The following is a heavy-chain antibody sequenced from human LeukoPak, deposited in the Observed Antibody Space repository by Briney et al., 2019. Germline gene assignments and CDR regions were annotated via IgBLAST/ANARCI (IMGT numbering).Heavy chain of an antibody. D-gene: IGHD3-3*01. V-gene: IGHV1-2*02. CDR1: GYTFTGYY. J-gene: IGHJ3*02. CDR2: INPNSGGT. CDR3: ARFGSKIQIRFLEWSLSLDI. Sequence: GASVKVSCKASGYTFTGYYMHWVRQAPGQGLEWMGWINPNSGGTNYAQKFQGRVTMTRDTSISTAYMDLSRLRSDDTAVYYCARFGSKIQIRFLEWSLSLDIWGQGTMVTVSS.